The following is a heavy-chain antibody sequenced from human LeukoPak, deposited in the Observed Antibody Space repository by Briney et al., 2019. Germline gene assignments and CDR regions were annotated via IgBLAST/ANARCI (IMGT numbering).Heavy chain of an antibody. CDR2: ISYDGSNK. CDR1: GFTFSSYG. CDR3: AKDLSGETGIAARFYYYYYGMDV. J-gene: IGHJ6*02. D-gene: IGHD6-6*01. V-gene: IGHV3-30*18. Sequence: GGSLRLSCAASGFTFSSYGMHWVRQAPGKGLEWVAVISYDGSNKYYADSVKGRFTISRDNSKNTLYLQMNSLRAEDTAVYYCAKDLSGETGIAARFYYYYYGMDVWGQGTTVTVSS.